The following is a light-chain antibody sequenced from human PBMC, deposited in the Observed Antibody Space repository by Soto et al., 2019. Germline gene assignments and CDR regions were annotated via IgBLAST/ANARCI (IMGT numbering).Light chain of an antibody. V-gene: IGKV3-20*01. CDR2: DAS. J-gene: IGKJ5*01. Sequence: EFVLTQSPGTLSLSPGERATLSCRASQTVRNNYLAWYQQKPGQAPRLLIYDASNRATGIPDRFSGSGSGIDFTLTISRLEPEDFAVYFCQRYGSSPLITFGQGTRLEIK. CDR1: QTVRNNY. CDR3: QRYGSSPLIT.